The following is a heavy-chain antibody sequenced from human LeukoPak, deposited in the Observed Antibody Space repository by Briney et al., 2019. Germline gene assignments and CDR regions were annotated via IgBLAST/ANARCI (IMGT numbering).Heavy chain of an antibody. Sequence: GGSLRLSCAASGFTFSDYYMSWIRQAPGKGLEWVSYISSSGRTIYSADSVKGRFTISRDNAKNSLFLQMNGLRAEDTAVYFCARDPLQLWSFDYWGQGTLVTVSS. CDR2: ISSSGRTI. J-gene: IGHJ4*02. CDR3: ARDPLQLWSFDY. CDR1: GFTFSDYY. D-gene: IGHD5-18*01. V-gene: IGHV3-11*01.